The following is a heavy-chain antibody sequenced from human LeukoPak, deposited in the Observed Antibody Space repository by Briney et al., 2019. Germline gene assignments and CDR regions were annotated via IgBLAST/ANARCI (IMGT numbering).Heavy chain of an antibody. J-gene: IGHJ6*01. Sequence: PSETLSLTCTVSGGSINGYYWSWIRQSPGKGLEWIGDIYYSGNTNSNPSLKSRVAISVDTSKNQFSLKLSSVTAADTAGYYCVRQRDYRLVSGYYHGM. V-gene: IGHV4-59*08. D-gene: IGHD4-11*01. CDR2: IYYSGNT. CDR1: GGSINGYY. CDR3: VRQRDYRLVSGYYHGM.